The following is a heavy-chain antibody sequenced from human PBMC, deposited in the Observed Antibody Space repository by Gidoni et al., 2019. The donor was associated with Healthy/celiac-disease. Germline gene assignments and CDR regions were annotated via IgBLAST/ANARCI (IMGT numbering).Heavy chain of an antibody. J-gene: IGHJ4*02. CDR3: ARDGGKYYYDSSGLNY. V-gene: IGHV1-2*02. CDR1: GYTFTVYY. CDR2: INPNSGGT. D-gene: IGHD3-22*01. Sequence: VQLVQSGAEVKKPGASVKVSCKASGYTFTVYYMHWVRQAPGQGLEWMGWINPNSGGTNYAQKFQGRVTMTRDTSISTAYMELSRLRSDDTAVYYCARDGGKYYYDSSGLNYWGQGTLVTVSS.